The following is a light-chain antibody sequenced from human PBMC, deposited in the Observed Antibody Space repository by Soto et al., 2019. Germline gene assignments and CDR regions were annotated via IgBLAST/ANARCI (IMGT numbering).Light chain of an antibody. CDR3: MQPLENFRT. Sequence: IVMTQSPLSLSVTPGEAASISCMSSARLLHKNGYNYVDWYMQKPGQSPQLLIYLGSNRASGVPDRFSDSGSDTYFTLEISRVEADDVGVYYCMQPLENFRTFGQGTKVEIK. V-gene: IGKV2-28*01. CDR2: LGS. CDR1: ARLLHKNGYNY. J-gene: IGKJ1*01.